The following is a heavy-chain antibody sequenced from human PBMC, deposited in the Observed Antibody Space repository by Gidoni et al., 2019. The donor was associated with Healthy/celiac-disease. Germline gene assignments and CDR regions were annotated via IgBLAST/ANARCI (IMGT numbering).Heavy chain of an antibody. D-gene: IGHD3-10*02. CDR1: AFTFSRDG. V-gene: IGHV3-30*18. CDR3: AKDGTYYYVPVDGMDV. CDR2: ISYDGSNQ. J-gene: IGHJ6*02. Sequence: QVQLVESGGGVVQPGRSLRLSCGVCAFTFSRDGMHWVRQAPGKGLVWVSVISYDGSNQYYADSVKGRFTISRDNSKNTLYLQMNSLRAADTAVYYCAKDGTYYYVPVDGMDVWCQGTTVTVSS.